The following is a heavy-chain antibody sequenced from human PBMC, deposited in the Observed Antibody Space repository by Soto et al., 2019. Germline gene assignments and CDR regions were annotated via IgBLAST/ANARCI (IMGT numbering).Heavy chain of an antibody. CDR1: GYTFTSYA. CDR2: INAGNGNT. CDR3: ARVLSSSSFYYYYGMDV. J-gene: IGHJ6*02. V-gene: IGHV1-3*01. D-gene: IGHD6-6*01. Sequence: GASVKVSCKASGYTFTSYAVHWVRQAPGQRLEWMGWINAGNGNTKYSQKFQGRVTITRDTSASTAYMELSSLRSEDTAVYYCARVLSSSSFYYYYGMDVWGQGTTVTVSS.